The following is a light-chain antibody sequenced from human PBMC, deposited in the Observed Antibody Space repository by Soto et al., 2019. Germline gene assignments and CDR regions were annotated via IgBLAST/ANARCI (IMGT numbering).Light chain of an antibody. CDR3: GTWDSSLSAGRYV. Sequence: QSVLTQPPSVSAAPGQKVTISCSGSSSNIGNNYVSWYQQLPGTAPKLLIYDNNKRPSGIPDRFSGSKSGTSATLGITGPQTGDEADYYRGTWDSSLSAGRYVFGTGTKVTV. V-gene: IGLV1-51*01. J-gene: IGLJ1*01. CDR1: SSNIGNNY. CDR2: DNN.